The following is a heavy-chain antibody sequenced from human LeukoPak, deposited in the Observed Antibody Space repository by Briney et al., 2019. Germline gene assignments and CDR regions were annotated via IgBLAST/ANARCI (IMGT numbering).Heavy chain of an antibody. CDR2: IYHSGST. Sequence: PSETLSLTCAVSGYSISSGYYWGWIRQPPGKGLEWIGSIYHSGSTYYNPSLKSRVTISVDTSRNKFSLKLSSVTAADTAVYYCATREGYCSSTSCEAFDIWGQGTMVTVSS. J-gene: IGHJ3*02. V-gene: IGHV4-38-2*01. D-gene: IGHD2-2*01. CDR1: GYSISSGYY. CDR3: ATREGYCSSTSCEAFDI.